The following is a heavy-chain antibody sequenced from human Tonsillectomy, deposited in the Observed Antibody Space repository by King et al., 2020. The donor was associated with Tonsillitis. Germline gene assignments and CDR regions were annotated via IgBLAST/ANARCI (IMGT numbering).Heavy chain of an antibody. CDR3: AKSGYCNVTSCSLTGFDP. V-gene: IGHV3-23*04. D-gene: IGHD2-2*03. Sequence: VQLVESGGGLVQPGGSLRLSCSASGFTFSSYAMSWVRQAPGKGLEWVSTISGSGAGTYYADSVKGRFTISRDNSKNTLFMQMNSLRAEDTAVYYCAKSGYCNVTSCSLTGFDPWGQGTLVTVSS. CDR1: GFTFSSYA. CDR2: ISGSGAGT. J-gene: IGHJ5*02.